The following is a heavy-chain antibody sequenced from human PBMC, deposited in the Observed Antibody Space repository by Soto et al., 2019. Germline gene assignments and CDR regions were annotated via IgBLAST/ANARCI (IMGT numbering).Heavy chain of an antibody. D-gene: IGHD1-7*01. J-gene: IGHJ4*02. CDR3: ARGARNYYYFDC. Sequence: EVQLVESGGGLVQPGGSLRLSCVASGFTFSNYWIHWVRQAPGKWLVWVSRINGDGSSTNYADSVKGQFTISRDNAKNTVYLQMNSLRVEDTAVYYCARGARNYYYFDCWGQGTLVTVSS. CDR2: INGDGSST. V-gene: IGHV3-74*01. CDR1: GFTFSNYW.